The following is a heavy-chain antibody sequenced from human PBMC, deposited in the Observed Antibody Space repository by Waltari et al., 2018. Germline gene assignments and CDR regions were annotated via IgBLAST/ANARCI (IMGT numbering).Heavy chain of an antibody. V-gene: IGHV1-69*02. CDR3: ARAMTTGPHYYYYGMDV. D-gene: IGHD4-17*01. CDR1: GGTFSSYT. CDR2: IIPSLGIA. Sequence: QVQLVQSGAEVKKPGSSVKVSCKASGGTFSSYTISWVRQAPGQGLEWMGRIIPSLGIANYAQKFQGRVTITADKSTSTAYMELSSLRSEDTAVYYCARAMTTGPHYYYYGMDVWGQGTTVAVSS. J-gene: IGHJ6*02.